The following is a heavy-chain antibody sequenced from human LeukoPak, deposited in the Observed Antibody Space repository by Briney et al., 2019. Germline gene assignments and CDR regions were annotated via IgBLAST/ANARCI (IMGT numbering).Heavy chain of an antibody. V-gene: IGHV3-33*01. CDR3: ARSGGNAGPYYYYGMDV. D-gene: IGHD4-23*01. Sequence: PGRSLRLSCAASGFTFSSYGMHWVRQAPGKGPEWVAVIWYDGSNKYYGDSVKGRFIISRDNSKNTLYLQMNSLRAEDTAVYYCARSGGNAGPYYYYGMDVWGQGTTVTVSS. CDR1: GFTFSSYG. J-gene: IGHJ6*02. CDR2: IWYDGSNK.